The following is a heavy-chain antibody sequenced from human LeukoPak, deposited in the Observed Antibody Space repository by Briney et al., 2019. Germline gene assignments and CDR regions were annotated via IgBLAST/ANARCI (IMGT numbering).Heavy chain of an antibody. V-gene: IGHV3-48*03. D-gene: IGHD4-17*01. CDR2: ISSSGSTI. CDR3: ARQELYGEYY. CDR1: GFTFSSYE. J-gene: IGHJ4*02. Sequence: TGGSLRLSCAASGFTFSSYEMNWVRQAPEKGLERVSYISSSGSTIYYADSVKGRFTISRDNAKNSLYLQMNSLRAEDTAVYYCARQELYGEYYWGQGTLVTVSS.